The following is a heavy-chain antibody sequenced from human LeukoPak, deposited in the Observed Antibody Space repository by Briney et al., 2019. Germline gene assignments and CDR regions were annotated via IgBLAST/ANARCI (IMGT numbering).Heavy chain of an antibody. D-gene: IGHD3-10*01. Sequence: SETLSLTCTVSGDSVSSGSSYWGWIRQPPGKGLEWIGSMYCSGSTYYNPSLKSRVTISVDTSKNQFSLKLSSVTAADTAVYCCARHYYGSGNHYYYMDVWGKGTTVTVSS. CDR1: GDSVSSGSSY. CDR2: MYCSGST. CDR3: ARHYYGSGNHYYYMDV. J-gene: IGHJ6*03. V-gene: IGHV4-39*01.